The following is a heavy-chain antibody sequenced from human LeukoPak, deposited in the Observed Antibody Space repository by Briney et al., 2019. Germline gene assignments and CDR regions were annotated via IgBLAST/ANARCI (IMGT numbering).Heavy chain of an antibody. CDR3: ARDYGDNLPGYFDY. Sequence: GASVKVSCKASGYTFTSYGISWVRQAPGQGLEWMGWISAYNGNTNYAQKLQGRVTMTTDTSTSTAYMELRSLRSDDTAVYYCARDYGDNLPGYFDYWGQGTLVTVSS. CDR2: ISAYNGNT. CDR1: GYTFTSYG. J-gene: IGHJ4*02. V-gene: IGHV1-18*01. D-gene: IGHD4-17*01.